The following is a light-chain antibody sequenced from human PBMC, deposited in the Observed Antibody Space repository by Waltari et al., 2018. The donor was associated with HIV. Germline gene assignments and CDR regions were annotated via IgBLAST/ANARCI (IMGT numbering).Light chain of an antibody. J-gene: IGLJ3*02. CDR3: SSYTTSSTLVV. V-gene: IGLV2-14*01. CDR2: EVS. Sequence: QSALTQPASVSGSPGQSITISCTGTSSDVGVYDYVSWYQQHPGKAPKLMFFEVSYRPSGVSSRFSGSKSGNTASLTISGLRAEDEADYYCSSYTTSSTLVVFGGGTRLTVL. CDR1: SSDVGVYDY.